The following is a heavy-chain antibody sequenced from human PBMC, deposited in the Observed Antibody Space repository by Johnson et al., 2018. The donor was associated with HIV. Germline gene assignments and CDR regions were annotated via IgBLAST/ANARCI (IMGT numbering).Heavy chain of an antibody. CDR3: VLMGWNAFDI. CDR2: ITSRGRTI. CDR1: GFPFSSYE. Sequence: VQLVESGGGVVQPGGSRRLSCAAAGFPFSSYEMNWVRQAPGKGLEWISYITSRGRTIYYADSVKGRFTISRDNAKNSLYLQMNSLRAEDTAVYYCVLMGWNAFDIWGLGTMVTVSS. J-gene: IGHJ3*02. D-gene: IGHD6-19*01. V-gene: IGHV3-48*03.